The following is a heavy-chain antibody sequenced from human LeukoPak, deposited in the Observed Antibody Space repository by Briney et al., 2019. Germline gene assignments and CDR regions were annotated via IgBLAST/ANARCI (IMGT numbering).Heavy chain of an antibody. CDR1: GYSFTSYW. V-gene: IGHV5-51*01. D-gene: IGHD3-3*01. J-gene: IGHJ6*02. CDR2: IYPGDSDT. CDR3: ARSGYDFWSGYFGPSYYYGMDV. Sequence: GESLQISCKGSGYSFTSYWIGWVRQMPGKGLEWMGIIYPGDSDTRYSPSFQGQVTISADKSISTAYLQWSSLKASDTAMYYCARSGYDFWSGYFGPSYYYGMDVWGQGTTVTVSS.